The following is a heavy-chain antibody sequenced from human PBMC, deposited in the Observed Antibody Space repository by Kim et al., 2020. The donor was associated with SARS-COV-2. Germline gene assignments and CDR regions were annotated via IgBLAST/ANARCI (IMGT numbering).Heavy chain of an antibody. CDR3: AREDQQWLVQGISYYYYYGMDV. J-gene: IGHJ6*02. D-gene: IGHD6-19*01. V-gene: IGHV1-3*01. Sequence: ASVKVSCKASGYTFTSYAMHWVRQAPGQRLEWMGWINAGNGNTKYSQKFQGRVTITRDTSASTAYMELSSLRSEDTAVYYCAREDQQWLVQGISYYYYYGMDVWGQGTTVTVSS. CDR2: INAGNGNT. CDR1: GYTFTSYA.